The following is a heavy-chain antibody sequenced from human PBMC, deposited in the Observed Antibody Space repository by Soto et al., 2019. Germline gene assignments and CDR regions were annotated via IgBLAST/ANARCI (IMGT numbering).Heavy chain of an antibody. CDR1: GYTFTSYY. Sequence: ASVKVYCKASGYTFTSYYMHWVRQAPGQGLEWMGIINPSGGSTSYAQKFQGRVTMTRDTSTSTVYMELSSLRSEDTAVYYCARAHYDPQSDYYYYYYMDVCGKGTTVTVS. D-gene: IGHD3-3*01. CDR3: ARAHYDPQSDYYYYYYMDV. J-gene: IGHJ6*03. V-gene: IGHV1-46*03. CDR2: INPSGGST.